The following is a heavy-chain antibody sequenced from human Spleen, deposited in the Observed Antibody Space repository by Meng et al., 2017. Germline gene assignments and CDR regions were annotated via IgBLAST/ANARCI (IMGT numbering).Heavy chain of an antibody. CDR3: ASYNSDWPQFDS. CDR2: IYHSGST. V-gene: IGHV4-4*02. D-gene: IGHD6-19*01. J-gene: IGHJ4*02. Sequence: HVQLQESGPGLVKPSATLSLTCAVSGVSISTTRWWNWVRQTPGKGLEWVGEIYHSGSTNYNPSLKSRVTMSVDKSKNQFSLKLTSVTAADTAVYYCASYNSDWPQFDSWGQGILVTVSS. CDR1: GVSISTTRW.